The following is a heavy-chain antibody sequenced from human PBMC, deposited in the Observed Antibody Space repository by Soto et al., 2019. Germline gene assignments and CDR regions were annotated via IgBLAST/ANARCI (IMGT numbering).Heavy chain of an antibody. CDR3: ARSETDGQRGFDI. V-gene: IGHV1-69*06. J-gene: IGHJ3*02. CDR1: GGTFSSSA. Sequence: QVQLVQSGAEMREPGSSVKVSCKASGGTFSSSAINWLRQAPGQGPEWMGGIIPTFGTANYIEKFRGRVTITADTSTSTAYMEVSSLTSEDTAMYFCARSETDGQRGFDIWGQGTMVTVSS. CDR2: IIPTFGTA.